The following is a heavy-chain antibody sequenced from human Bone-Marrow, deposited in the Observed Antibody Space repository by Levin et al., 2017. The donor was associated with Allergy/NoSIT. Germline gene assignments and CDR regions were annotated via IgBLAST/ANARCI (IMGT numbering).Heavy chain of an antibody. V-gene: IGHV4-31*03. Sequence: SQTLSLTCTVSGGSVNSGSGYDWGWIRQPPGKGLEWIAFVYNSGTTSYNPSLQSRLTISVDTAKSQFSLRVSSVTAADTAVYFCARKVKSTSWYDTWGQGTLVTVSS. CDR2: VYNSGTT. CDR1: GGSVNSGSGYD. CDR3: ARKVKSTSWYDT. J-gene: IGHJ5*02. D-gene: IGHD2-2*01.